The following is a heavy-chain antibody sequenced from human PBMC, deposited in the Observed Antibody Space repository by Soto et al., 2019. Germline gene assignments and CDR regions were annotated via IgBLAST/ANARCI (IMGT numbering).Heavy chain of an antibody. V-gene: IGHV4-34*01. J-gene: IGHJ5*02. D-gene: IGHD2-2*01. CDR2: INHSGST. Sequence: SETLSLTCAVYVGSFRGYYWNWIRQPPGKGLEWIGEINHSGSTKYNPSLKSRVTISVDTSKNQFSLKLDSLTAADTAVYYCARAADYAWFDPWGRGTLVXVSS. CDR3: ARAADYAWFDP. CDR1: VGSFRGYY.